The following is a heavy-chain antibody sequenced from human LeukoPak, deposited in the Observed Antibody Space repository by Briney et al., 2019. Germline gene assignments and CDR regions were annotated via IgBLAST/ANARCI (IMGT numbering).Heavy chain of an antibody. CDR2: MNPNSGNT. CDR3: ARARGLGYGNAFDI. CDR1: GYTFTSYD. D-gene: IGHD2-15*01. J-gene: IGHJ3*02. V-gene: IGHV1-8*01. Sequence: ASVKVSCKASGYTFTSYDINWVRQATGQGLEWMGWMNPNSGNTGYAQKFQGRVTMTRNTSISTAYMELSSLRSEDTAVYYCARARGLGYGNAFDIWGQGTMVTVSS.